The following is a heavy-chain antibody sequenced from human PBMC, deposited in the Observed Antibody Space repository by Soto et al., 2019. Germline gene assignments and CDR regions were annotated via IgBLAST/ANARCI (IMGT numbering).Heavy chain of an antibody. CDR3: ASLVVVSDTNAFDI. J-gene: IGHJ3*02. CDR2: ISGSGGST. Sequence: GGSLRLSCAASGFTFSSYAMSWVRQAPGKGLEWVSAISGSGGSTYYADSVKGRFAISRDNSKNTLYLQMNSLRAEDTAVYYCASLVVVSDTNAFDIWGQGAMVTVSS. CDR1: GFTFSSYA. V-gene: IGHV3-23*01. D-gene: IGHD2-15*01.